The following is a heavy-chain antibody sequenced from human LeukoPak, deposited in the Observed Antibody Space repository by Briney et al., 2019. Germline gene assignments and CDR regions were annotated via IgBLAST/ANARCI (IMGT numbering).Heavy chain of an antibody. CDR1: GGSISSYY. Sequence: PSETLSLTCTVSGGSISSYYWSWIRKPPGKGLEWIGYIYYSGSTNYNPSFKSRVTISVDTSKNQFSLNLSSVTAADTAVYYCARSYYDSSGYYPDYYFDYWGQGTLVTVSS. CDR3: ARSYYDSSGYYPDYYFDY. D-gene: IGHD3-22*01. V-gene: IGHV4-59*01. J-gene: IGHJ4*02. CDR2: IYYSGST.